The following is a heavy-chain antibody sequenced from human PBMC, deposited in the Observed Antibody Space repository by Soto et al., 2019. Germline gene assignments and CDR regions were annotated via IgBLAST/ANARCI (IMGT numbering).Heavy chain of an antibody. Sequence: PGGSLRLSCTASGFTFGDYAMSWFRQAPGKGLEWVGFIRSKAYGGTTEYAASVKGRFTISRDDSKSIAYLQMNSLKTEDTAVYYCTRVWYLGGRAARSVYMDVWGKGTTVTVSS. CDR3: TRVWYLGGRAARSVYMDV. CDR1: GFTFGDYA. CDR2: IRSKAYGGTT. J-gene: IGHJ6*03. D-gene: IGHD6-6*01. V-gene: IGHV3-49*03.